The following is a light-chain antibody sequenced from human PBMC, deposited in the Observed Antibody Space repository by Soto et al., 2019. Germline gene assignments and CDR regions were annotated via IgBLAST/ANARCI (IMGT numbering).Light chain of an antibody. Sequence: EVVLTQSPATLSLSPGERATLSCRASQSVSTSLAWYQQKPGQAPRLLIYGASNRATGVPDRFSGSGYGTDFTLTISGLEPEDFAVYFCQQRSNRPPITFGQGTRLEIK. CDR1: QSVSTS. V-gene: IGKV3-11*01. CDR3: QQRSNRPPIT. J-gene: IGKJ5*01. CDR2: GAS.